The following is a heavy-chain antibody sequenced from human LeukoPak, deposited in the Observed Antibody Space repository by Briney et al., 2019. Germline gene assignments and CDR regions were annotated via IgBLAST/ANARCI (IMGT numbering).Heavy chain of an antibody. Sequence: ASETLSLTCTVSGGSISSTTYYWAWIRQSPGTGLEWIGSVYYGETTYYNPSLESRVTISVDTSKNQFSLRLNSVTAADTAVYYCARHEGSYFYYYMDVWGAGTTVIVSS. J-gene: IGHJ6*03. D-gene: IGHD3-10*01. CDR3: ARHEGSYFYYYMDV. CDR2: VYYGETT. CDR1: GGSISSTTYY. V-gene: IGHV4-39*01.